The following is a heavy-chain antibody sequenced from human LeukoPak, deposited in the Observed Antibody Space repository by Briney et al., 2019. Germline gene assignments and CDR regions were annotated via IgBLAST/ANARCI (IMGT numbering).Heavy chain of an antibody. V-gene: IGHV3-20*04. J-gene: IGHJ4*02. D-gene: IGHD2-21*02. CDR3: AREGVTGDYLDY. CDR1: GFTFDDYG. CDR2: INWNGGST. Sequence: GGSLRLSCAASGFTFDDYGMDWVRQAPGKGLEWVPGINWNGGSTGYADSVKGRFTISRDNAKKSLYLQMNSLRAEDTAFYYCAREGVTGDYLDYWGQGTLVTVSS.